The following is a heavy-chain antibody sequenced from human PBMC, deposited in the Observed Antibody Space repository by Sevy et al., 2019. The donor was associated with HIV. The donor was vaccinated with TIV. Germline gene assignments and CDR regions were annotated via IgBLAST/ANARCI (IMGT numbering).Heavy chain of an antibody. CDR1: GYTFSSYG. CDR3: AREGYYYRSVTYRPANYYGIDD. J-gene: IGHJ6*02. D-gene: IGHD3-16*02. CDR2: ISDYNGKT. Sequence: ASVKVSCKASGYTFSSYGISWVRQAPGQGLEWMGWISDYNGKTNYAHKFQGRVTMSTETSTRTAYMELRSLRSDDTAVYFCAREGYYYRSVTYRPANYYGIDDWGQGTAVTVSS. V-gene: IGHV1-18*01.